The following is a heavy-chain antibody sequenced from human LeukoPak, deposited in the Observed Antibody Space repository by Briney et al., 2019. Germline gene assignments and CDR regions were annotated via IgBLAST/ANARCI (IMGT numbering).Heavy chain of an antibody. D-gene: IGHD2-2*01. CDR1: GGSISSYY. V-gene: IGHV4-59*08. Sequence: SETLSLTCTVSGGSISSYYWSWIRQPPGKGLEWIGYIYYSGSTNYNPSLKSRVTISVDTSKNQFSLKLSSVTAADTAVYYCARHVSMQEYCSSTSCYAAPLDYWGQGTLVTVSS. CDR3: ARHVSMQEYCSSTSCYAAPLDY. CDR2: IYYSGST. J-gene: IGHJ4*02.